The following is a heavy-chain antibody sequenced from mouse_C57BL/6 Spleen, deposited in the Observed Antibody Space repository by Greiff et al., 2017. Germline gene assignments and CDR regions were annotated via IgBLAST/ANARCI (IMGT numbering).Heavy chain of an antibody. Sequence: QVQLQQSGAELVKPGASVKISCKASGYAFSSYWMNWVKQRPGKGLEWIGQIYPGDGDTNYNGKFKGKATLTADKSSSTAYMQLSSLNSEDSAVYFCLIYYGYDGAMDYWGQGTSVTVSA. CDR1: GYAFSSYW. CDR3: LIYYGYDGAMDY. D-gene: IGHD2-2*01. J-gene: IGHJ4*01. V-gene: IGHV1-80*01. CDR2: IYPGDGDT.